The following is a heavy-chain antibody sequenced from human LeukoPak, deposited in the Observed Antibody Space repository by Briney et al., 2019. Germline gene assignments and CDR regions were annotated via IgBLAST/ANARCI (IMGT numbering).Heavy chain of an antibody. Sequence: GASVKVSCKASGYTFTGYYMHWVRQAPGQGLEWMGWINPNSDGTNYAQKFQGRVAMTGDTSISTAYMDLSRLRSDDTAVYYCARHGRFYDAFDIWGQGTMVTVSS. D-gene: IGHD3-3*01. CDR1: GYTFTGYY. CDR2: INPNSDGT. J-gene: IGHJ3*02. V-gene: IGHV1-2*02. CDR3: ARHGRFYDAFDI.